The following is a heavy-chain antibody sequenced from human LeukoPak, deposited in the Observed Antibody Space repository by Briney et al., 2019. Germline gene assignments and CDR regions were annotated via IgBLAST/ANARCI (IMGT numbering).Heavy chain of an antibody. CDR3: ASLKRGYYGSGSYYTLDY. CDR1: GGSFSGYY. V-gene: IGHV4-34*01. CDR2: INHSGST. J-gene: IGHJ4*02. Sequence: SETLSLTCAVYGGSFSGYYWSWIRQPPGKGLEWIGEINHSGSTNYNPSLKSRVTISVDTSKNQFSLKLSSMTAADTAVYYCASLKRGYYGSGSYYTLDYWGQGTLVTVSS. D-gene: IGHD3-10*01.